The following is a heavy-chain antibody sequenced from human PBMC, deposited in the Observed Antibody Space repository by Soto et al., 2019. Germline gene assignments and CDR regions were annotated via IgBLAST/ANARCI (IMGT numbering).Heavy chain of an antibody. J-gene: IGHJ6*02. CDR1: GFTFSSYA. D-gene: IGHD2-2*02. V-gene: IGHV3-23*01. CDR2: ISGSGGST. CDR3: AKASYTETLSQNYYYYGMDV. Sequence: GGSLRLSCAASGFTFSSYAMSWVRQAPGKGLEWVSAISGSGGSTYYADSVKGRFTISRDNSKNTLYLQMNSLRAEDTAVYYCAKASYTETLSQNYYYYGMDVWGQGTTVTVSS.